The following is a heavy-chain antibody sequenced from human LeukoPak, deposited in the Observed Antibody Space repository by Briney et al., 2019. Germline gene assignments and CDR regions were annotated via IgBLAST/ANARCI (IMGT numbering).Heavy chain of an antibody. D-gene: IGHD3-9*01. CDR1: GFTFSGSA. CDR2: ISYDGSNK. CDR3: AKCVLTGYSYYYYYMDV. Sequence: GGSLRLSCAASGFTFSGSAMHWVRQAPGKGLEWVAVISYDGSNKYYADSVKGRFTISRDNSKNTLYLQMNSLRAEDTAVYYCAKCVLTGYSYYYYYMDVWGKGTTVTVSS. J-gene: IGHJ6*03. V-gene: IGHV3-30*18.